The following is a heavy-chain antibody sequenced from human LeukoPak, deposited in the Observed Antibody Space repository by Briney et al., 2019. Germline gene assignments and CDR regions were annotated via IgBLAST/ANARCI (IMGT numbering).Heavy chain of an antibody. J-gene: IGHJ4*02. V-gene: IGHV4-34*01. CDR3: ARLDDSSGYRY. CDR1: GGSFSGYY. D-gene: IGHD3-22*01. CDR2: INHSGST. Sequence: KPSETLSLTCAVYGGSFSGYYWSWIRQPPGKGLEWIGEINHSGSTNYNPSLKSRVTISVDTSKNQFSLKLSSVTAADTAVYYCARLDDSSGYRYWGQGTLVTVSS.